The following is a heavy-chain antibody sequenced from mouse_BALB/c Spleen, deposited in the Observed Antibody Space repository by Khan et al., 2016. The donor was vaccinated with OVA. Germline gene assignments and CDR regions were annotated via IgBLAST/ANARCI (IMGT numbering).Heavy chain of an antibody. CDR1: GYAFTNYL. CDR2: INPGSGGT. V-gene: IGHV1-54*01. Sequence: VQLQESGAELVRPGTSVKVSCKASGYAFTNYLIEWLKQRPGQGLEWIGVINPGSGGTNYNEKFKGKATLTADKSSSTAYMHLSSLTSDDSAVYFWARSGYGYGAYWGQGTLVTVSA. CDR3: ARSGYGYGAY. D-gene: IGHD1-2*01. J-gene: IGHJ3*01.